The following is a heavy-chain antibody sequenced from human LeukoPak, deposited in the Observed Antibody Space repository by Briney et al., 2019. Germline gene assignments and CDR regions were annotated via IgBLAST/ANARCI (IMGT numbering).Heavy chain of an antibody. CDR2: IYYNGST. D-gene: IGHD5-18*01. Sequence: PSETLSLTCTVSGGSISSGDYYWSWIRQPPGKGLEWIGYIYYNGSTYYNPSLKSRVTISVDTSKNQFSLKLSSATAADTAVYYCASLPTYRWIPFDYWGQGTLVTVSP. J-gene: IGHJ4*02. V-gene: IGHV4-30-4*01. CDR3: ASLPTYRWIPFDY. CDR1: GGSISSGDYY.